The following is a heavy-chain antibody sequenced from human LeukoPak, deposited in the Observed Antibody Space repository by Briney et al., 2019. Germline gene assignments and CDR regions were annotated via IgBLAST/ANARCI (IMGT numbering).Heavy chain of an antibody. V-gene: IGHV1-8*01. CDR1: GYTFTSYD. CDR2: MNPNSGNT. D-gene: IGHD6-19*01. J-gene: IGHJ3*01. CDR3: ASRSRGWYDGAFDF. Sequence: ASVKVSCKASGYTFTSYDINWVRQATGQGLEWMGWMNPNSGNTGYAQKFQGRVTMTRNTSISTADMELSSLRSEGAAVYYCASRSRGWYDGAFDFWGQGTMVTVSS.